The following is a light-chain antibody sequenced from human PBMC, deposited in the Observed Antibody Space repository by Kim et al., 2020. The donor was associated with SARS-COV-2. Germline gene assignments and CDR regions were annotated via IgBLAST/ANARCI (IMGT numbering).Light chain of an antibody. CDR1: QDIRKY. Sequence: SASVGDRVTITCQASQDIRKYLNWYQQKPAKAPKLLIYDASDLEPGVPSRFSGSGYGTNFSVTISSLQPDDVATYYCQQYNNLLSFGPGTKVDIK. V-gene: IGKV1-33*01. CDR3: QQYNNLLS. J-gene: IGKJ3*01. CDR2: DAS.